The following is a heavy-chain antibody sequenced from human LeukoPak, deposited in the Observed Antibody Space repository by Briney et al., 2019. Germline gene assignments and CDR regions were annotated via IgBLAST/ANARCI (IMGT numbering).Heavy chain of an antibody. J-gene: IGHJ5*01. D-gene: IGHD3-3*01. CDR1: GFTFTSYA. Sequence: SGGSLRLSCAASGFTFTSYAMNWVRQAPGEGLDWVAAIKPDGSEQYYVDSVKGRFTISRDNAKNSLFLQMNSLRAEDTALYYCARGEKSGVAYTNWLDSWGQGTLVPVSS. V-gene: IGHV3-7*01. CDR3: ARGEKSGVAYTNWLDS. CDR2: IKPDGSEQ.